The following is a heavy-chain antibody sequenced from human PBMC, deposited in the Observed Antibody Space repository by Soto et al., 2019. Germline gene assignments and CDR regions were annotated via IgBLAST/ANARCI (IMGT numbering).Heavy chain of an antibody. CDR1: GYSISSGYY. D-gene: IGHD3-10*01. J-gene: IGHJ6*02. CDR3: ARDQTGAYYYYGMDV. Sequence: PSETLSLTCDVSGYSISSGYYWGWIRQPPGEGLEWIGSIHHSGKTYYNPSLKSQVSISLDTSKNRFPLRLTSVTAADTAVYYCARDQTGAYYYYGMDVWGLGTTVTVYS. V-gene: IGHV4-38-2*02. CDR2: IHHSGKT.